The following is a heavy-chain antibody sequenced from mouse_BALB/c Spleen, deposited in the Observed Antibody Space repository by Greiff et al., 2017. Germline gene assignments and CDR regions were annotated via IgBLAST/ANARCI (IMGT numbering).Heavy chain of an antibody. J-gene: IGHJ2*01. CDR1: GFNIKDYY. V-gene: IGHV14-1*02. CDR3: ASMITTGSDY. Sequence: VQLQQSGAELVRPGALVKLSCKASGFNIKDYYMHWVKQRPEQGLEWIGWIDPENGDTIYDPKFQGKASITADTSSNTAYLQLSSLTSEDTAVYYCASMITTGSDYWGQGTTLTVSS. D-gene: IGHD2-4*01. CDR2: IDPENGDT.